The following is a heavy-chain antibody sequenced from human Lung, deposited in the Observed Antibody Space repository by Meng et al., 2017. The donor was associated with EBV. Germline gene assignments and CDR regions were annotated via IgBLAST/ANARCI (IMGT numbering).Heavy chain of an antibody. CDR3: AKGYSRSFEY. V-gene: IGHV3-74*03. D-gene: IGHD6-13*01. CDR2: INNDGSNT. J-gene: IGHJ4*02. CDR1: GFTFSNFW. Sequence: EVQLVESGGGLIQPGGSLRLSCAASGFTFSNFWMHWVRQAPGKGMVWVSRINNDGSNTEYADSVKGRFTISRDNAKNTLYLQMNSLRAEDTAVYYCAKGYSRSFEYWGQGTLVTVAS.